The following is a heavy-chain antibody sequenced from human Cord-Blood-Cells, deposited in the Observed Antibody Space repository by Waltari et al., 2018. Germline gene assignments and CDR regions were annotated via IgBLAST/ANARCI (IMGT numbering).Heavy chain of an antibody. V-gene: IGHV3-30-3*01. J-gene: IGHJ3*02. CDR2: ISYDGSNK. D-gene: IGHD2-15*01. Sequence: QVQLVESGGGVVQPGRSLRLSCAASGFTFRSYAMHWVRQAPGKGLEWVAVISYDGSNKYYADSVKGRFTISRDNSKNTLYLQMNSLRAEDTAVYYCAGGYCSGGSCDAFDIWGQGTMVTVSS. CDR1: GFTFRSYA. CDR3: AGGYCSGGSCDAFDI.